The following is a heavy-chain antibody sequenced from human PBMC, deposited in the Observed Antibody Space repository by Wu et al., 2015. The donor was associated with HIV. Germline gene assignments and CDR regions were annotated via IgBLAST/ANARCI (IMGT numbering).Heavy chain of an antibody. CDR3: ARGSLYYYYYMDV. CDR2: INPKSGGT. Sequence: QVQLVQSGAEVKKPGASVKVSCKASGYSFAAYYIHWVRQAPGQGLEWMGWINPKSGGTNYAQKFQGRVTMTRDTSISTAYMELSRLRSDDTAVYYCARGSLYYYYYMDVWGKGTTVTVSS. J-gene: IGHJ6*03. CDR1: GYSFAAYY. V-gene: IGHV1-2*02.